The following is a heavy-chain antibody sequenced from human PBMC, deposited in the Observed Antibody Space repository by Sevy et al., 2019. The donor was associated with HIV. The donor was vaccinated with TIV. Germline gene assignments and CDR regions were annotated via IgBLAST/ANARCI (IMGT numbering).Heavy chain of an antibody. D-gene: IGHD3-16*01. CDR1: GGTFDTYT. V-gene: IGHV1-69*13. J-gene: IGHJ3*02. CDR3: ARDRDSNFGGGDAFDI. CDR2: IIPMFDTA. Sequence: ASVKVSCKASGGTFDTYTISWLRQAPGQGLEWMGGIIPMFDTANYAQKFQGRVTITADDSTNTAYMDLSSLRSEDSAVYYCARDRDSNFGGGDAFDIWGQGTMVTVSS.